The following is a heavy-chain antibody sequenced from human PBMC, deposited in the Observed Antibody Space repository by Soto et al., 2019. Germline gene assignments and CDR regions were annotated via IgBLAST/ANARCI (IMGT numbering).Heavy chain of an antibody. Sequence: SETLSLTCDVSGGSISSSFYYWGWIRQPPGKDLEWIGTIYYTGNIYYNPSLKSRLSMSVDTSQNQFSLKLYSVAAADTSVYYCARWNSWFGGSYVDYWGPGTLVTVSS. J-gene: IGHJ4*02. CDR1: GGSISSSFYY. V-gene: IGHV4-39*01. D-gene: IGHD1-26*01. CDR3: ARWNSWFGGSYVDY. CDR2: IYYTGNI.